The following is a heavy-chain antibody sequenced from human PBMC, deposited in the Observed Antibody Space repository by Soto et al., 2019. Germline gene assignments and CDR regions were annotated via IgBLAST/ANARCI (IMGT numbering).Heavy chain of an antibody. D-gene: IGHD2-8*02. V-gene: IGHV3-30-3*01. CDR3: ARQCTASLPCDY. CDR2: ISYDGSNK. Sequence: ESGGGVVQPGRSLRLSCAASGFTFSRYAMHWVRQAPGKELKWVAVISYDGSNKYYADSVKGRFTISRDNSKNTLYLQMNSLRAEDTAVYDCARQCTASLPCDYWGQGTLVTVSS. CDR1: GFTFSRYA. J-gene: IGHJ4*02.